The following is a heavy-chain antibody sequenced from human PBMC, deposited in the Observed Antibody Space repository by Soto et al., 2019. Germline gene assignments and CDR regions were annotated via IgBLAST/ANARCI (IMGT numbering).Heavy chain of an antibody. CDR3: ARDGYYYDSSGYYYDYYYYYGMDA. Sequence: PGGSLRLSCAASGFTFSSYAMHWVRQAPGKGLEWVAVISYDGSNKYYADSVKGRFTISRDNSKNTLYLQMNSLRAEDTAVYYCARDGYYYDSSGYYYDYYYYYGMDAWGQGTTVTVSS. D-gene: IGHD3-22*01. CDR2: ISYDGSNK. CDR1: GFTFSSYA. J-gene: IGHJ6*02. V-gene: IGHV3-30-3*01.